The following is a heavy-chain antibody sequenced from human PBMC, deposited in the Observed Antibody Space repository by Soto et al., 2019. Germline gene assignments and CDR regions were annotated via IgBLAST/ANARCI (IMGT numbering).Heavy chain of an antibody. J-gene: IGHJ6*02. Sequence: GESRQVCCKGSGYSFTSYWIGLGRQLPGKGLGWVGIMYPGDSDSRYSRSFQAQVTIPADKSISTAHLQWSTLQASDTAMYYCARVAGYCSGGSCYGDYYYAMDVSGQGTPVT. D-gene: IGHD2-15*01. CDR1: GYSFTSYW. CDR2: MYPGDSDS. CDR3: ARVAGYCSGGSCYGDYYYAMDV. V-gene: IGHV5-51*01.